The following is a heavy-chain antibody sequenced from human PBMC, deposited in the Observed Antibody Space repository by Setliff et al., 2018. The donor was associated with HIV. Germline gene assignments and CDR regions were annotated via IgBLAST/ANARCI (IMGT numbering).Heavy chain of an antibody. J-gene: IGHJ3*02. CDR2: IDPSDSYT. CDR3: SRGIAVAGHDFANTPGDI. CDR1: GYIFTSYW. Sequence: GESLKISCKGSGYIFTSYWISWLRQMPGKGLEWMGTIDPSDSYTNYSPSFQGHVTISADKSTNTAFLQWSSLKASDSAMYYCSRGIAVAGHDFANTPGDIWGQGTMVTVSS. D-gene: IGHD6-19*01. V-gene: IGHV5-10-1*01.